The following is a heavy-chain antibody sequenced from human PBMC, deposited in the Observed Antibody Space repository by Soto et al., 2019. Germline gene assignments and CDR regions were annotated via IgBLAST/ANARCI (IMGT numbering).Heavy chain of an antibody. V-gene: IGHV1-46*01. Sequence: ASVKVSCKASGYTFTSYYMHWVRQAPGQGLEWMGIINPSGGSTSYAQKFQGRVTMTRDTSTSTVYTELSSLRSEDTAVYYCATTLPQRYYYYYYGKDVWGQGTTVTVSS. CDR3: ATTLPQRYYYYYYGKDV. D-gene: IGHD1-1*01. J-gene: IGHJ6*02. CDR1: GYTFTSYY. CDR2: INPSGGST.